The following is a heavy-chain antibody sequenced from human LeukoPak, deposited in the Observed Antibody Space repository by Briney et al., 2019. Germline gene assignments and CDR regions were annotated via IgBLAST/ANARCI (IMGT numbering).Heavy chain of an antibody. CDR3: ARDSRFLEWLFNY. CDR2: ISYDGSNK. V-gene: IGHV3-30-3*01. Sequence: GRSLRLSCAASGFTFSSYAMHWVRQAPGKGLEWVAVISYDGSNKYYADSVKGRFTISRDNSKNTLYLQMNSLRAEDTAVYYCARDSRFLEWLFNYWGQGTLVTVSS. D-gene: IGHD3-3*01. CDR1: GFTFSSYA. J-gene: IGHJ4*02.